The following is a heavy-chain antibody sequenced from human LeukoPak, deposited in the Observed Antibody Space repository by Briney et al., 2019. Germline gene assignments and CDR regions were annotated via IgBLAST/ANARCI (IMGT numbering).Heavy chain of an antibody. Sequence: GGSLRFSCSASGFTFSSHAMHWVRQAPGKGLEYVSAISSNGGSTYYADSVKGRFTISRDNSKNTLYLQMSSLRAEDTAVYYCVKDGRMATITYNDLFDYWGQGALVTVSS. CDR2: ISSNGGST. V-gene: IGHV3-64D*06. J-gene: IGHJ4*02. D-gene: IGHD5-24*01. CDR1: GFTFSSHA. CDR3: VKDGRMATITYNDLFDY.